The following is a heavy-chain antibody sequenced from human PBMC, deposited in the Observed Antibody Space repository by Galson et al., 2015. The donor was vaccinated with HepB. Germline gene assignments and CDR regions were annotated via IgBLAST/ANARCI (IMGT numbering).Heavy chain of an antibody. D-gene: IGHD3-10*01. CDR2: ITFDGRT. J-gene: IGHJ4*02. V-gene: IGHV4-59*11. CDR3: ARLRTALITGSYFDY. Sequence: ETLSLTCTVSGDSISSHSWSWIRQSPEKGLEYLASITFDGRTNYNPSLESRATVSLDTSKRQISLNLKSVTTADTAVYFCARLRTALITGSYFDYWGQGTLVTVSS. CDR1: GDSISSHS.